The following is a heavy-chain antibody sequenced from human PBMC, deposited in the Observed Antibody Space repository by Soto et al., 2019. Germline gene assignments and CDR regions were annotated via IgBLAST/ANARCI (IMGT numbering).Heavy chain of an antibody. CDR1: GFTFSSYA. CDR2: ISGSGGST. J-gene: IGHJ4*02. CDR3: AKDRNDILTGYYHTDDY. D-gene: IGHD3-9*01. Sequence: GGSLRLSCAASGFTFSSYAMSWVRQAPGKGLEWVSAISGSGGSTYYADSVKGRFTISRDNSKNTLYLQMNSLRAEDTAVYYCAKDRNDILTGYYHTDDYWGQGTLVTVSS. V-gene: IGHV3-23*01.